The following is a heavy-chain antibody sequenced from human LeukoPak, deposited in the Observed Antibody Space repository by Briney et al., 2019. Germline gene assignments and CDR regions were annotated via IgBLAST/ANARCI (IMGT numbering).Heavy chain of an antibody. J-gene: IGHJ4*02. Sequence: SETLSLTCTVSGGSISSYYWSWVRQPAGKGLVSIAHISTSGSTNYNPSLKSRVTMSVDTSKNQFSLKLSSVTAADTAVYYCARVRYSDSSVLTRKRSYYFDYWGQGTLVTVSS. V-gene: IGHV4-4*07. D-gene: IGHD3-22*01. CDR2: ISTSGST. CDR3: ARVRYSDSSVLTRKRSYYFDY. CDR1: GGSISSYY.